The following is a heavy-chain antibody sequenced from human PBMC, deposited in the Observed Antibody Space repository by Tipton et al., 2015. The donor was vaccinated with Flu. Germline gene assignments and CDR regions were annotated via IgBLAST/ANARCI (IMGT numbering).Heavy chain of an antibody. V-gene: IGHV3-23*01. D-gene: IGHD6-19*01. J-gene: IGHJ1*01. CDR1: GFTFSSYA. CDR3: AKALRLAPEYFQH. Sequence: SLRLSCAASGFTFSSYAMSWLRQAPGKGLEWVSAISGSGGSTYYADSVKGRFTISRDNSKNTLYPQMNSLRAEDTAVYYCAKALRLAPEYFQHWGQGTLVTVSS. CDR2: ISGSGGST.